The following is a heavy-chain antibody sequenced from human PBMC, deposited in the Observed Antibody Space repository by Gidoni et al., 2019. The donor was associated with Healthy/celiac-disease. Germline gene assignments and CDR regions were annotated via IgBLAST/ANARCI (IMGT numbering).Heavy chain of an antibody. CDR3: ARDLASNTMLGNGFDY. Sequence: QVQLVESGGGLVKPGGSLRLSCAASGFTFSDYYMSWIRQAPGKGLEWVSYISSSSSYTNYADSVKGRFTISRDNAKNSLYLQMNSLRAEDTAVYYCARDLASNTMLGNGFDYWGQGTLVTVSS. V-gene: IGHV3-11*06. CDR1: GFTFSDYY. D-gene: IGHD3-10*02. J-gene: IGHJ4*02. CDR2: ISSSSSYT.